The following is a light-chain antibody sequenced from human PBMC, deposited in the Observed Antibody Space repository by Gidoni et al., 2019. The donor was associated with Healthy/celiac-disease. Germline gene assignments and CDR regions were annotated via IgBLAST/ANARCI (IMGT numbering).Light chain of an antibody. J-gene: IGKJ1*01. CDR3: QQYNNWPPTWT. Sequence: EIVMTQSPATLSVSPGERATLSCRASQSVSSNLAWYQQKPGQAPRLLIYCASTRATGIPARFSGSGSGTEFTLTISSLQSEDFVVYYCQQYNNWPPTWTFGQGTKVEIK. CDR1: QSVSSN. V-gene: IGKV3-15*01. CDR2: CAS.